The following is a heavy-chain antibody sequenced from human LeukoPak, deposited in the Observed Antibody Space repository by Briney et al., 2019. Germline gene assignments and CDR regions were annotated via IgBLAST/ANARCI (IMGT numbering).Heavy chain of an antibody. D-gene: IGHD3-3*01. Sequence: SETLSLTCTVSGGSISSYYWSWIRQPPGKGLEWIGCIYYSGSTDYNPSLKSRVTISVDTSKNQFSLKLSSVTAADTAVYYCARVRSERFLEWLTPFDAFDIWGQGTMITVSS. V-gene: IGHV4-59*08. CDR1: GGSISSYY. CDR2: IYYSGST. CDR3: ARVRSERFLEWLTPFDAFDI. J-gene: IGHJ3*02.